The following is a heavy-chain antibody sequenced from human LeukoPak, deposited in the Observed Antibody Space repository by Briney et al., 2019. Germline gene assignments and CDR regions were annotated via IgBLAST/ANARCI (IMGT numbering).Heavy chain of an antibody. J-gene: IGHJ4*02. CDR2: IWYDGSNK. Sequence: GGSLRLSCAASGFTFSSYGMHWVRQAPGKGLEWVAVIWYDGSNKYYADSVKGRFTISRDNSKNTLYLQMNSLRAEDTAVYYCARERVIDGGWPYYFDYWGQGTLVTVSS. D-gene: IGHD6-19*01. CDR1: GFTFSSYG. V-gene: IGHV3-33*01. CDR3: ARERVIDGGWPYYFDY.